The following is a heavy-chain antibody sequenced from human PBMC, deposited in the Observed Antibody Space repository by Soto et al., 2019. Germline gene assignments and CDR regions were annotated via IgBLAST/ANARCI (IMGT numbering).Heavy chain of an antibody. CDR3: ATVTTVAYNWFDP. CDR2: INHSGST. V-gene: IGHV4-34*01. D-gene: IGHD4-17*01. J-gene: IGHJ5*02. Sequence: SETLSLTCAVYGGSFSGYYWSWIRQPPGKGLEWIGEINHSGSTNYNPSLKSRVTISVDTSKNQFSLKLSSVTAADTAVYYCATVTTVAYNWFDPWGQGTLVTVSS. CDR1: GGSFSGYY.